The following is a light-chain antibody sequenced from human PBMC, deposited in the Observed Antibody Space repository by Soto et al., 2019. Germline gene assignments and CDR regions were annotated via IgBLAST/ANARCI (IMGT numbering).Light chain of an antibody. CDR1: RTISRN. Sequence: EMVLTQSPVTLSASQGERVTLSCSANRTISRNLAWYQQKPGQAPRLLIYGASTRATGIPDRFSGSGSGTEFTLTINSLQSEDFAMYYCQPHNNWPVVTFGGGTKVDIK. J-gene: IGKJ4*01. CDR3: QPHNNWPVVT. CDR2: GAS. V-gene: IGKV3-15*01.